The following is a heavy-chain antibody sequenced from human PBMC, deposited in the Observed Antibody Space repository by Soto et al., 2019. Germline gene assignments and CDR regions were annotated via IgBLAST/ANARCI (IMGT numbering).Heavy chain of an antibody. J-gene: IGHJ5*02. V-gene: IGHV1-69*12. Sequence: QVQLVQSVAEVKKPGSSVKVSCKASGGTFSSYAISWVRQAPGQGLEWMGGILPIFGTANYAQKFQGRVTITADESTSTAYMELSSLRSEDTAVYYCARGGGITIFGVGGWFDPWGQGTLVTVSS. CDR2: ILPIFGTA. D-gene: IGHD3-3*01. CDR1: GGTFSSYA. CDR3: ARGGGITIFGVGGWFDP.